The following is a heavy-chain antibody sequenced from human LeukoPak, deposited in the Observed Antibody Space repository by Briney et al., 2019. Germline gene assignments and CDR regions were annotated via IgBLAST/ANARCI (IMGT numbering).Heavy chain of an antibody. D-gene: IGHD3-22*01. CDR2: ISSTTRYI. J-gene: IGHJ4*02. Sequence: GGSLRLSCAASGFTFSSYSMNWVRQAPGKGLEWVSSISSTTRYIYYADSVKGRFTISRDNAKNSLYLQMNSLRAEDTAVYYCASPSGYYYDSSAYKDYWGQGTLVTVSS. V-gene: IGHV3-21*01. CDR3: ASPSGYYYDSSAYKDY. CDR1: GFTFSSYS.